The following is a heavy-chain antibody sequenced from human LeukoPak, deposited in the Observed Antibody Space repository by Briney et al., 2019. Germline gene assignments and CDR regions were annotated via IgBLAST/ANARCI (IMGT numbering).Heavy chain of an antibody. D-gene: IGHD1-26*01. Sequence: ASVKVSCKASGGTFSSYAISWVRQAPGQGLEWMGGIFPVFGTANYAQKFQGRVTITADESTSTAYMELSSLRSEDTAVYYCARHSGSYYYYGMDVWGQGTTVTVSS. CDR2: IFPVFGTA. J-gene: IGHJ6*02. CDR1: GGTFSSYA. V-gene: IGHV1-69*13. CDR3: ARHSGSYYYYGMDV.